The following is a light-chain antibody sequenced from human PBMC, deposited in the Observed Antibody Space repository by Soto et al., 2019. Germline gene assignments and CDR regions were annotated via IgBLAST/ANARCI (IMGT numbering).Light chain of an antibody. CDR3: CSYAGTHTFVI. CDR1: SNDIGGYNS. J-gene: IGLJ2*01. V-gene: IGLV2-11*01. Sequence: QSALTQPHSVSGSPGQSVTISCTGTSNDIGGYNSVSWYQRHPGKAPKLIIYDVTKRPSGVPDRFSGSKSGDTASRTISGLQSEDEAEYYCCSYAGTHTFVIFGAGTKLTVL. CDR2: DVT.